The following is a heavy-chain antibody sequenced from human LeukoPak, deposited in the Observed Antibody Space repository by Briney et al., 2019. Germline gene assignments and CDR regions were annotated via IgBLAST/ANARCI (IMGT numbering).Heavy chain of an antibody. D-gene: IGHD3-22*01. CDR3: AKDAHPYYYYCSGEPDAFDI. Sequence: GGSLRLSCAASGFTFSDYYMSGIRPAPGEGLEWVSAISGSGGSTYYADSAKGRFTISRDNSKNTLHLQMNSLRAEDTAVYYCAKDAHPYYYYCSGEPDAFDIWGQGTMVTVSS. CDR2: ISGSGGST. V-gene: IGHV3-23*01. CDR1: GFTFSDYY. J-gene: IGHJ3*02.